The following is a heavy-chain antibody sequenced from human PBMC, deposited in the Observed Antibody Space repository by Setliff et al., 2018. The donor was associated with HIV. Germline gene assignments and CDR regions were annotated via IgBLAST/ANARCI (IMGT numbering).Heavy chain of an antibody. Sequence: GGSLRLSCAASGFTFSRYWMGWVRQAPGKGLEWVANIKQDGSEKYYGDSVQGRFTVSRDNAENSVYLQMNSLRAEDTAVYYCARDGGEYWGQGTLVTVSS. CDR2: IKQDGSEK. CDR3: ARDGGEY. D-gene: IGHD3-16*01. J-gene: IGHJ4*02. CDR1: GFTFSRYW. V-gene: IGHV3-7*01.